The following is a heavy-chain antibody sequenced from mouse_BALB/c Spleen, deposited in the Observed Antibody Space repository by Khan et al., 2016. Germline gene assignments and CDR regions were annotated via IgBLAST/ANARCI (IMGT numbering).Heavy chain of an antibody. Sequence: QVQLQQSGAELAKPGASVKMSCKASGYTFTSYWMHWVKQRPGQGLEWIGYINPSTGYTEYNQKFKDKATLTEDKSSSTAYMQLSSLTSEDSAVYYGASWYDAFDYWGQGTTLTVAS. CDR1: GYTFTSYW. J-gene: IGHJ2*01. D-gene: IGHD2-14*01. CDR2: INPSTGYT. V-gene: IGHV1-7*01. CDR3: ASWYDAFDY.